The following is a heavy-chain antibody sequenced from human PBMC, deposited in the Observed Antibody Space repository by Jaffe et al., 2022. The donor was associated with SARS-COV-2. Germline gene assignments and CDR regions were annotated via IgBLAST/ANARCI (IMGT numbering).Heavy chain of an antibody. J-gene: IGHJ6*04. V-gene: IGHV3-30*04. D-gene: IGHD3-3*01. Sequence: QVQLVESGGGVVQPGRSLRLSCAASGFTFSGYALHWVRQAPGKGLEWVAVISYDGSNKYYADSVKGRFTISRDNSKNTLYLQMNSLRGEDTAVYYCAREYDDFPDVWGKGTTVTVSS. CDR3: AREYDDFPDV. CDR1: GFTFSGYA. CDR2: ISYDGSNK.